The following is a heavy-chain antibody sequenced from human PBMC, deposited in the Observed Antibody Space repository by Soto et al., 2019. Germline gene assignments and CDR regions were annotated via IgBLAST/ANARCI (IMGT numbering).Heavy chain of an antibody. V-gene: IGHV3-23*01. CDR1: GFTFSSYA. J-gene: IGHJ4*02. Sequence: EVQLLESGGGLVQPGGSLRLSCAASGFTFSSYAMSWVRQAPGKGLEWVSAISGSGGSTYYADSVKGRFTISRDTSKHTLYLQMNRLRDEDTAVDYCARRSSGWYFDYLGQGTLVTVSS. CDR3: ARRSSGWYFDY. CDR2: ISGSGGST. D-gene: IGHD6-19*01.